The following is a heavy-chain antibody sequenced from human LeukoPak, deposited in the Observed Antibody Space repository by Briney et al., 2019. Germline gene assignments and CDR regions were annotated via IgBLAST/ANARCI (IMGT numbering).Heavy chain of an antibody. CDR2: ISSSSSYI. Sequence: GGSLRPSCAASGFTSSSYSMNWVRQAPGKGLEWVSSISSSSSYIYYADSVKGRFTISRDNAKNSLYLQMNSLRAEDTAVYYCARGRDPGFYYGMDVWGQGTTVTVSS. V-gene: IGHV3-21*01. D-gene: IGHD2-21*02. J-gene: IGHJ6*02. CDR1: GFTSSSYS. CDR3: ARGRDPGFYYGMDV.